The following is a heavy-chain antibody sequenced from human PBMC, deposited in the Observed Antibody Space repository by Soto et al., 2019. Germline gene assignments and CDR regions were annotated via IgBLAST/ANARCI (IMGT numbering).Heavy chain of an antibody. J-gene: IGHJ4*02. CDR2: ISGSGGST. V-gene: IGHV3-23*01. CDR1: GFTFSSYA. Sequence: EVQLLESGGGLVQPGGSLRLSCAASGFTFSSYAMSWVRQAPGKGLEWVSAISGSGGSTYYAGSVKGRFTISRDNSKNTLYLQMNSLRAEDTAVYYCAKDPFLMVYAIHFDYWGQGTLVTVSS. D-gene: IGHD2-8*01. CDR3: AKDPFLMVYAIHFDY.